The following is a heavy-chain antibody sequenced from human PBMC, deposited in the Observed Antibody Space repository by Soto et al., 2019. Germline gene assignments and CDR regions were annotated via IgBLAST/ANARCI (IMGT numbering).Heavy chain of an antibody. D-gene: IGHD5-18*01. CDR2: MNYMGTS. Sequence: QVQLQESGPGLVKPSQTLSLTCTVSGGSISRGDSLWTWIRQHPGGDLEWIGYMNYMGTSNYNPFLRSRVTVSVDTSKNQFSLNLKSVTAADTAVYYCARLPRGHSFGYFDYWGRGTLVTVSS. J-gene: IGHJ4*02. CDR1: GGSISRGDSL. CDR3: ARLPRGHSFGYFDY. V-gene: IGHV4-31*03.